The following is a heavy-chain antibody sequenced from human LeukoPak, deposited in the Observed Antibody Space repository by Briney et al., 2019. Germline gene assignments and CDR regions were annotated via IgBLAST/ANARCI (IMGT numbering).Heavy chain of an antibody. J-gene: IGHJ4*02. V-gene: IGHV1-18*01. CDR1: GYTFASHG. Sequence: ASVKVSCKTSGYTFASHGINWVRQAPGQGLEWMGWISVYHGDTNYTQKLQGRVTMTTDTSTSTAYMELRSLRSDDTAVYYCARDRGDYWGQGTLVTVSS. D-gene: IGHD1-26*01. CDR3: ARDRGDY. CDR2: ISVYHGDT.